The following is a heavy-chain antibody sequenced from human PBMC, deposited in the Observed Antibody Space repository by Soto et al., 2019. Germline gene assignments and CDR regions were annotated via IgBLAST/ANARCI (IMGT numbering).Heavy chain of an antibody. CDR3: ARERREAGAFDI. CDR1: GFTVSSNF. CDR2: IYSDGST. V-gene: IGHV3-66*01. Sequence: EVQVVESGGGLVQPGGSLRLSCAASGFTVSSNFMNWVRQAPGRGPEWGSVIYSDGSTFYADSVRGRFTISRDNSENTLSLQMNSLRADDTAVYYCARERREAGAFDIWGQGTMVTVSS. J-gene: IGHJ3*02.